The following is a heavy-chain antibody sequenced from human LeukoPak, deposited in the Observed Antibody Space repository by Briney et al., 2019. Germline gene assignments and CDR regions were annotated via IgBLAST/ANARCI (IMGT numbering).Heavy chain of an antibody. J-gene: IGHJ5*02. CDR2: INTNTGNP. D-gene: IGHD2-2*01. Sequence: ASVRVSCKASGYTLTSDGMNWVRQVPGQGLEWMGWINTNTGNPTYGQGFTGRFVFSLDTSVNTAYLQISSLQAEDTAVYYCARALPGCGSTNCYGLETWGQGTLVTVSS. CDR3: ARALPGCGSTNCYGLET. V-gene: IGHV7-4-1*02. CDR1: GYTLTSDG.